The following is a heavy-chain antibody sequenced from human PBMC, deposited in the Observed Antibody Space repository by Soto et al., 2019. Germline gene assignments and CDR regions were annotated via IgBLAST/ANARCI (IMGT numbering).Heavy chain of an antibody. J-gene: IGHJ4*02. CDR3: ARAIGPTLFDY. V-gene: IGHV3-13*04. CDR2: IGTAGDT. CDR1: GFTFSSYD. D-gene: IGHD3-22*01. Sequence: GGSLRLSCSASGFTFSSYDMHWVRQGPGKGLEWVSAIGTAGDTNYAGSVKGRFTISRENAKNSLYLQMNSLRAGDTAVYFCARAIGPTLFDYWGQGTLVTVSS.